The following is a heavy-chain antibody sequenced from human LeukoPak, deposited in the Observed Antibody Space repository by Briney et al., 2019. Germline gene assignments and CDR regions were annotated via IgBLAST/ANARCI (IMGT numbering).Heavy chain of an antibody. J-gene: IGHJ4*02. V-gene: IGHV1-18*01. D-gene: IGHD3-16*01. Sequence: ASVKVSCKASGGTFSSYAISWVRQAPGQGLEWMGWISAYNGNTNYAQKLQGRVTMTTDTSTSTAYMELRSLRSDDTAVYYCASSPGTFFVWRFWGQGTLVTVSS. CDR1: GGTFSSYA. CDR2: ISAYNGNT. CDR3: ASSPGTFFVWRF.